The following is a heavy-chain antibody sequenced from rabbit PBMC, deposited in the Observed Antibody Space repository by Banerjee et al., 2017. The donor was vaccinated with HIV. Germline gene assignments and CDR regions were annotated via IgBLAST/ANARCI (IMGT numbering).Heavy chain of an antibody. CDR1: GFSFSSYW. J-gene: IGHJ4*01. D-gene: IGHD1-1*01. CDR2: IDAGSSGST. V-gene: IGHV1S40*01. Sequence: QSLEESGGDLVKPGASLTLTCTASGFSFSSYWMCWVRQAPGKGLEWIACIDAGSSGSTVYASWAKGRFTISKTSSTTVTLQMTSLTAADTATYFCARSGIDYSLKLWGQGTLVTVS. CDR3: ARSGIDYSLKL.